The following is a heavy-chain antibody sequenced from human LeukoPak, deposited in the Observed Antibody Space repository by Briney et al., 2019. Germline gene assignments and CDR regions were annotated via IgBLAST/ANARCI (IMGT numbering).Heavy chain of an antibody. CDR3: ASTQTFDY. Sequence: PGGSLRLSCAASGFTFSNYWMSWVRQAPGKGLEWVANIKQDGSEKNYVDSVKGRFSISRDNAKNSLYLQMNSLRAEDTAIYYCASTQTFDYWGQRSLVTVSS. CDR2: IKQDGSEK. V-gene: IGHV3-7*01. CDR1: GFTFSNYW. J-gene: IGHJ4*02.